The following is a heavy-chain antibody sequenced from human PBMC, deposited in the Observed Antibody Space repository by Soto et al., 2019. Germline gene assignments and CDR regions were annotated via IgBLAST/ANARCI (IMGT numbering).Heavy chain of an antibody. V-gene: IGHV4-30-4*08. Sequence: QVQLQESGPGLVKPSQTLSLTCSVSGASLSSGDYNWSWIRQSPGKGLEWIGYIYYSGSTYYNPSPKGRVNHSIDTDKRQFPLKPTSINAAETAVYYWARVPNGLIDRGVMIFDNWGQGTLVTVSS. CDR3: ARVPNGLIDRGVMIFDN. J-gene: IGHJ4*02. D-gene: IGHD3-10*01. CDR2: IYYSGST. CDR1: GASLSSGDYN.